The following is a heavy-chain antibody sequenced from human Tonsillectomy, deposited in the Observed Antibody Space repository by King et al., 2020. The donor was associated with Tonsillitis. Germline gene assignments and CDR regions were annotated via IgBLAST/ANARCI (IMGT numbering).Heavy chain of an antibody. D-gene: IGHD3-16*02. CDR2: IYYSGST. Sequence: VQLQESGPGLVKPSETLSLTCTVSGGSVSSGSYYWSWIRQPPGKGLEWIGYIYYSGSTNYNPSLRSRLTIPVDTSKNQFSLKLSAVTAADTAVYYCARDVKGRFDPWGQGTLVTVSS. J-gene: IGHJ5*02. CDR3: ARDVKGRFDP. V-gene: IGHV4-61*01. CDR1: GGSVSSGSYY.